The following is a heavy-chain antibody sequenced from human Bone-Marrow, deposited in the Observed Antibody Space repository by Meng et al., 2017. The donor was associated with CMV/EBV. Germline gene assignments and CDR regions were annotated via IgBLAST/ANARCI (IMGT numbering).Heavy chain of an antibody. CDR1: GFTFTDHW. Sequence: GESLKISCAASGFTFTDHWMTWVRQAPGKGLQWVANIQEDGTQKYDSASVRGRFSISRDNAQNSVYLQMNSLRIEDTAVYYCVRNSEGQSFPYGAALDWWGRGTLVSVSS. J-gene: IGHJ4*01. V-gene: IGHV3-7*01. D-gene: IGHD3-16*01. CDR3: VRNSEGQSFPYGAALDW. CDR2: IQEDGTQK.